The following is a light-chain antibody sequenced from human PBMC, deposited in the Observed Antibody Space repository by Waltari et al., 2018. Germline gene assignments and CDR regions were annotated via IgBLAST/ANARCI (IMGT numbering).Light chain of an antibody. CDR2: GAS. Sequence: EIVMTQSPATLSVSPGERVALSCRASQSVSNNLVWYQQRPGQAPRPLIYGASTRATGIPARFTGSGSGTEFTLTISSLQPDDFATYYCQQYDSYLYTFGQGTKVEIQ. V-gene: IGKV3-15*01. CDR1: QSVSNN. J-gene: IGKJ2*01. CDR3: QQYDSYLYT.